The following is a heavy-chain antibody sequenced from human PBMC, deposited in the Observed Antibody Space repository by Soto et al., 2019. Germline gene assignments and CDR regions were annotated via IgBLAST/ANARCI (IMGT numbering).Heavy chain of an antibody. J-gene: IGHJ4*02. V-gene: IGHV3-15*01. CDR1: GFTFSNAW. D-gene: IGHD1-1*01. CDR3: TTDVYVNWYGGLPFHRDY. Sequence: GGSLRLSCAASGFTFSNAWMSWVRQAPGKGLEWVGRIKSKTDGGTTDYTAPVKGRFTISRDDSKDTLYLQMNSLKTEDTAVYYCTTDVYVNWYGGLPFHRDYCGQGSLVTVSS. CDR2: IKSKTDGGTT.